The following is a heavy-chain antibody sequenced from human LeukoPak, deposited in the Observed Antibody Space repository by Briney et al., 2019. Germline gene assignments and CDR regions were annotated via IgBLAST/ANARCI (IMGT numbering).Heavy chain of an antibody. Sequence: GGSLRLSCVASGITFSSYAVSWVRQAPGKGLEWVSSISGSGGSTYSADSVKGRFTISRDNSKNTLYLQMNSLRAEDTALYYCAKDRSCTNDICHGDFDYWGQGTLVTVSS. CDR1: GITFSSYA. J-gene: IGHJ4*02. CDR2: ISGSGGST. V-gene: IGHV3-23*01. D-gene: IGHD2-8*01. CDR3: AKDRSCTNDICHGDFDY.